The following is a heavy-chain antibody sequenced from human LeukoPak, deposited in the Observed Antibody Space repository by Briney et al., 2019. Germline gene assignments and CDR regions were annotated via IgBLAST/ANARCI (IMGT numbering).Heavy chain of an antibody. J-gene: IGHJ4*02. CDR3: ARGGGYDYVWGSYRHDY. Sequence: ASVKVSCKASGYTFTNSYIHWVRQAPGQVLEWMGWINPNSGGTNYAQKFQGRVTMTRDTSISTAYMELSRLRSDDTAVYYCARGGGYDYVWGSYRHDYWGQGTLVTVSS. D-gene: IGHD3-16*02. CDR2: INPNSGGT. CDR1: GYTFTNSY. V-gene: IGHV1-2*02.